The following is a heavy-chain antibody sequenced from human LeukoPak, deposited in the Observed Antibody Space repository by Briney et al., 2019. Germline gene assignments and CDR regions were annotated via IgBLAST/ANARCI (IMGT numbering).Heavy chain of an antibody. CDR1: GFSFSSYA. V-gene: IGHV3-23*01. Sequence: GGSLRLSCAASGFSFSSYAMNWVRQAPGKGLEWVSAISGSGGSTYYAGSVKGRFTISRDNSKNTLYLQMNSLRAEDTAVYYCAKGSAQLVLEDAFDIWGQGTMVTVSS. J-gene: IGHJ3*02. D-gene: IGHD6-13*01. CDR2: ISGSGGST. CDR3: AKGSAQLVLEDAFDI.